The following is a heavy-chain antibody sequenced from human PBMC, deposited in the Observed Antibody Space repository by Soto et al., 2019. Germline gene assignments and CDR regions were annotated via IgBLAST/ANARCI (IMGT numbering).Heavy chain of an antibody. D-gene: IGHD6-6*01. J-gene: IGHJ4*02. V-gene: IGHV3-30*18. CDR3: AKDGDRYSSSSESAY. CDR1: GFTFSSYG. CDR2: ISYDGSNK. Sequence: PGGSLRLSCAASGFTFSSYGMHWVRQAPGKGLEWVAVISYDGSNKYYADSVKGRFTISRDNSKNTLYLQMNSLRAEDTAVYYCAKDGDRYSSSSESAYWGQGTLVTVSS.